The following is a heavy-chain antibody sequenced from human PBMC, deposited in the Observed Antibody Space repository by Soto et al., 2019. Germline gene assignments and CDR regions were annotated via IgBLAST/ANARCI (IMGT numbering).Heavy chain of an antibody. Sequence: LRLSCSASGFTFSSYAMHWVRQAPGKGLEYVSAISSNGGSTYYADSVKGRFTISRDNSKNTLYLQMSSLRAEDTAVYYCVNGDYCSGGSCYQDAEYFQHWGQGTLVTVSS. CDR1: GFTFSSYA. J-gene: IGHJ1*01. CDR3: VNGDYCSGGSCYQDAEYFQH. V-gene: IGHV3-64D*06. D-gene: IGHD2-15*01. CDR2: ISSNGGST.